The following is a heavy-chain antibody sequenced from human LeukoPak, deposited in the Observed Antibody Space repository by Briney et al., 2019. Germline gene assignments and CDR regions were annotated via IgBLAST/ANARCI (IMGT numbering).Heavy chain of an antibody. CDR1: GGSISSGGYY. CDR3: ARVGSGSGYFNY. CDR2: IYYSGST. J-gene: IGHJ4*02. V-gene: IGHV4-31*03. Sequence: SETLSLTCTVSGGSISSGGYYWSWIRQHPGKGLEWIGYIYYSGSTYYNPSLKSRVTISVYTSKNQFSLKLSSVTAADTAVYYCARVGSGSGYFNYWGQGTLVTVSS. D-gene: IGHD1-26*01.